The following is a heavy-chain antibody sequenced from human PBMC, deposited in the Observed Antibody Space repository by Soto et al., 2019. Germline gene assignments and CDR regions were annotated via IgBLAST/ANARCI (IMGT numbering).Heavy chain of an antibody. D-gene: IGHD4-17*01. CDR2: IYSGGST. CDR1: GFTVSSNY. V-gene: IGHV3-53*04. Sequence: EVQLVESGGGLVQPGGSLRLSCAASGFTVSSNYMSWVRQAPGKGLEWVSVIYSGGSTYYADSVKGRFTISRHNSKNTLYLQMNSLRAEDTAVYYCARARGTTTTYYYYYMDVWGKGTTVTVSS. J-gene: IGHJ6*03. CDR3: ARARGTTTTYYYYYMDV.